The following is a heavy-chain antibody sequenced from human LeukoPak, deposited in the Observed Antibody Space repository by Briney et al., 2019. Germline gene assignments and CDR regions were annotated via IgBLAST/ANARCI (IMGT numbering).Heavy chain of an antibody. Sequence: GSLRLSCAASGFTFDDYGMSWVRQAPGKGLEWVSGINWNGGSTGYADSVKGRFTISRDNAKNSLYLQMNSLRADDTALYYCARGGYYYDSSGYSLDYWGQGTLVTVSS. V-gene: IGHV3-20*04. CDR3: ARGGYYYDSSGYSLDY. CDR1: GFTFDDYG. CDR2: INWNGGST. D-gene: IGHD3-22*01. J-gene: IGHJ4*02.